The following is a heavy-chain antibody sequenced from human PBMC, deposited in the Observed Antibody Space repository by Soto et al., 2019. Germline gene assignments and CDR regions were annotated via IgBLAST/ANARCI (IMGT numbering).Heavy chain of an antibody. Sequence: GGSLRLSCAASGFTFSSYGMHWVRQAPGKGLEWVAVIWYDGSNKYYADSVKGRFTISRDNSKNTLYLQMNSLRAEDTAVYYCARAPGGYCSGGSCYSKRDPLAYYFYYWGQGTLVTVSS. V-gene: IGHV3-33*01. CDR3: ARAPGGYCSGGSCYSKRDPLAYYFYY. CDR1: GFTFSSYG. D-gene: IGHD2-15*01. J-gene: IGHJ4*02. CDR2: IWYDGSNK.